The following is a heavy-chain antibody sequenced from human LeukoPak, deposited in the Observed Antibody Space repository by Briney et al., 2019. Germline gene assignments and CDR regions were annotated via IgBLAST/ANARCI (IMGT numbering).Heavy chain of an antibody. Sequence: PGGSLRLSCAASGFTFSSDAMSWVRQAPGKGLEWVSLISWDGGSTYYADSVKGRFTISRDNSKNSLYLQMNSLRTEDTALYYCARNYYGSGTYHMDVWGKGTTVTVSS. CDR3: ARNYYGSGTYHMDV. V-gene: IGHV3-43*01. D-gene: IGHD3-10*01. J-gene: IGHJ6*03. CDR1: GFTFSSDA. CDR2: ISWDGGST.